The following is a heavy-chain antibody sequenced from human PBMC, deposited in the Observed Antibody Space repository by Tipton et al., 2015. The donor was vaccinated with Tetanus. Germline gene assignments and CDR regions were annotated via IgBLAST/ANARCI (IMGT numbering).Heavy chain of an antibody. D-gene: IGHD7-27*01. Sequence: SLRLSCAASGFTFSSHAMNWVRQAPGKGLEWVSSISTTGHSTFYAASVKGRFTISRDNSNSTLFLLMNSLGAEDTAVYYCARDLGQSYFDYWGQGTLVTVSS. CDR1: GFTFSSHA. CDR3: ARDLGQSYFDY. CDR2: ISTTGHST. J-gene: IGHJ4*02. V-gene: IGHV3-21*01.